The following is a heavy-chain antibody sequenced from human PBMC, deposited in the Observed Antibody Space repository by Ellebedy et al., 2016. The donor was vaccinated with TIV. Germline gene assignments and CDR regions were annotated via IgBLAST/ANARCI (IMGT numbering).Heavy chain of an antibody. Sequence: MPSETLSLTCTVSGGSISSGGYYWSWIRQHPGKGLEWIGYIYYSGSTNYNPSLKSRVTISVDTSKNQFSLKLSSVTAADTAVYYCARDSGAYRRTGDYYYYGMDVWGQGTTVTVSS. CDR1: GGSISSGGYY. D-gene: IGHD3-10*01. CDR3: ARDSGAYRRTGDYYYYGMDV. CDR2: IYYSGST. J-gene: IGHJ6*02. V-gene: IGHV4-61*08.